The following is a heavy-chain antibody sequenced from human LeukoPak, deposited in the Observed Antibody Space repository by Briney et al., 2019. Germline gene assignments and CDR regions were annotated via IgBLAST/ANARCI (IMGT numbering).Heavy chain of an antibody. CDR2: ISGDGGST. D-gene: IGHD3-16*02. CDR1: GFIYVDYA. J-gene: IGHJ4*02. V-gene: IGHV3-43*02. Sequence: GGSLPLSCAASGFIYVDYAMHWVRQAPGKGLEWVSLISGDGGSTYYADSVKGRFTISRDNSKNSLYLQMNSLRTEDTALYYCAKVISLAGDYYFDDWGQGTLVTVSS. CDR3: AKVISLAGDYYFDD.